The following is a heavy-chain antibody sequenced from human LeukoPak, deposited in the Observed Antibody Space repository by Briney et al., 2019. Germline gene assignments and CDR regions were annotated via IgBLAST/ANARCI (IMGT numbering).Heavy chain of an antibody. V-gene: IGHV4-34*01. Sequence: AETLSLTCAVYGGSFSVYYWSCIRQPPGKGLEWSGEINHSGSTNYNPALKRRVTISVDTSTNTFSLKLSSVTAADTAVYSCARVPPYGSGNGFLSRFDHWGQGTLVTVSS. D-gene: IGHD3-10*01. J-gene: IGHJ5*02. CDR1: GGSFSVYY. CDR3: ARVPPYGSGNGFLSRFDH. CDR2: INHSGST.